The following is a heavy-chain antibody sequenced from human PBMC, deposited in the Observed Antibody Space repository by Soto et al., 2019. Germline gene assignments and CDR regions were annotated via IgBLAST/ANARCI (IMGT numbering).Heavy chain of an antibody. Sequence: EVQLVESGGGLVQPGRSLRLSCAASGFTFDDYAMHWVRQAPGKGLEWVSGISWNSGSIGYADSVKGRFTISRDNAKNSLYLQMNSLRAEDTASYYCAKGSGYDSAAFVDYWGQGTLVTVSS. D-gene: IGHD5-12*01. CDR2: ISWNSGSI. V-gene: IGHV3-9*01. CDR3: AKGSGYDSAAFVDY. J-gene: IGHJ4*02. CDR1: GFTFDDYA.